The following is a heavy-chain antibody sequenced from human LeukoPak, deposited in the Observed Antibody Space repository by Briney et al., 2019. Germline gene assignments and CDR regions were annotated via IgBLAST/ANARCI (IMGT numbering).Heavy chain of an antibody. CDR2: ISWNSGSI. CDR1: GFTFDDYA. CDR3: AKDTSSGFPGDGMDV. J-gene: IGHJ6*02. Sequence: GGSLRLSCAASGFTFDDYAMHWVRQAPGKGLEWVSGISWNSGSIGYADSVKGRFTISRDDAKNSLYLQMNSLRAEDTALYYCAKDTSSGFPGDGMDVWGQGTTVTVSS. V-gene: IGHV3-9*01. D-gene: IGHD6-19*01.